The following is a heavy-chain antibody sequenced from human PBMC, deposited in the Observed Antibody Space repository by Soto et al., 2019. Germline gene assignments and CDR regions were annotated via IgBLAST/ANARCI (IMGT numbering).Heavy chain of an antibody. D-gene: IGHD3-10*01. V-gene: IGHV4-39*07. Sequence: SEPLSLTCTVSGGSISSGPYSWGWIRQPPGTGLEWIGTFNHSGSTYYNPSLKSRVTISVDTSKNQFSLKLTSVTAADTAVYYCARDKITDLFDYWGQGTLVTVSS. J-gene: IGHJ4*02. CDR2: FNHSGST. CDR1: GGSISSGPYS. CDR3: ARDKITDLFDY.